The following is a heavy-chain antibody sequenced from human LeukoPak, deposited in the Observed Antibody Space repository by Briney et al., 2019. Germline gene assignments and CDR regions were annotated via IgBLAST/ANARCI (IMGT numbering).Heavy chain of an antibody. CDR2: IYSSEST. V-gene: IGHV4-39*07. CDR3: MRGRVGASPTEY. J-gene: IGHJ4*02. CDR1: GGSISSSNYY. D-gene: IGHD1-26*01. Sequence: SETLSLTCTVSGGSISSSNYYWGWIRQPPGKGLEWIGNIYSSESTYYNPSLKSRVTISVDTSKKQFSLKLSSVTAADTALYYCMRGRVGASPTEYWGPGTLVTVSS.